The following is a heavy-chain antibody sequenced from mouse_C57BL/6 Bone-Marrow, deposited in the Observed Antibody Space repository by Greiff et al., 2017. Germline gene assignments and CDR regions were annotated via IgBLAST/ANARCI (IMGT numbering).Heavy chain of an antibody. D-gene: IGHD1-1*01. V-gene: IGHV1-69*01. CDR2: IDPSDSYT. Sequence: QVQLQQPGAELVMPGASVKLSCKASGYTFTSYWMHWVQQRPGQGLEWIGEIDPSDSYTNYNQKFKGKSTLTVDKSSSTAYMQLSSLTSEDSAVYYCARERDYYGSSYACFAYWGQGTLVTVSA. CDR1: GYTFTSYW. CDR3: ARERDYYGSSYACFAY. J-gene: IGHJ3*01.